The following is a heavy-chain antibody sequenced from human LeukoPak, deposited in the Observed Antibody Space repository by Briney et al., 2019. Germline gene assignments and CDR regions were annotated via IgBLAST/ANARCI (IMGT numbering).Heavy chain of an antibody. CDR3: AADYDSSGYSAFDI. Sequence: GGSLRLSCAASGFTFSSYGMSWVRQAPGKGLEWVSAISGSGGSTYYADSVKGRFTISRDNSKNTLYLQMNSLRAEDTAVYYCAADYDSSGYSAFDIWGQGTMVTVSS. D-gene: IGHD3-22*01. J-gene: IGHJ3*02. CDR2: ISGSGGST. V-gene: IGHV3-23*01. CDR1: GFTFSSYG.